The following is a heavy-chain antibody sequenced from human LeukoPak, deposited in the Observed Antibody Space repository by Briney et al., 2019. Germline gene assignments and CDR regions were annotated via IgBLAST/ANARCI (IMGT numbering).Heavy chain of an antibody. CDR2: ISCNGGST. D-gene: IGHD3-10*01. CDR3: VKHSSYYYGSGNYFHY. Sequence: PGGSLRLSCSASGFTFSNYAMHWVRQAPGKGLEFVSAISCNGGSTNYADSVKGRFTISRDNSKNTLYLQMSSLRVEDTAVYYCVKHSSYYYGSGNYFHYWGQGTLVTVSS. J-gene: IGHJ4*02. V-gene: IGHV3-64D*09. CDR1: GFTFSNYA.